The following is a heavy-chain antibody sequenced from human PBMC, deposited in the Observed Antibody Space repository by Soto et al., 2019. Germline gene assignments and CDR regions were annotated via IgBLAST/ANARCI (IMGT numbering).Heavy chain of an antibody. CDR1: GYSFTTYG. V-gene: IGHV1-18*04. CDR3: ARDPATAYSSSSFDY. J-gene: IGHJ4*02. D-gene: IGHD6-6*01. Sequence: VASVKVSCKASGYSFTTYGITWLRQAPGQGLEWMGWISAYDGSTNYAQKLLGRVSMTTESSTNTAYMELRSLRSDDTAVYYCARDPATAYSSSSFDYWGQGTLVTVS. CDR2: ISAYDGST.